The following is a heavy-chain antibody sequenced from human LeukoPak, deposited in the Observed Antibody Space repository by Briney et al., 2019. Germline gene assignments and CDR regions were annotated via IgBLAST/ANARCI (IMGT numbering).Heavy chain of an antibody. CDR3: ARAEPLTTVTYFDY. CDR2: ISSSSSYI. J-gene: IGHJ4*02. V-gene: IGHV3-21*01. CDR1: GFTFSSYS. D-gene: IGHD4-11*01. Sequence: GGSLRLSCAASGFTFSSYSMNWVRQAPGKGLEWVSSISSSSSYIYYADSVKGRFTISRDNAKNSLYLQVNSLRAEDTAVYYCARAEPLTTVTYFDYWGQGTLVTVSS.